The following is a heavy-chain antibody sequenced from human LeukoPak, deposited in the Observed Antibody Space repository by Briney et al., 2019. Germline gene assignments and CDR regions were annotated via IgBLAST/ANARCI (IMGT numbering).Heavy chain of an antibody. CDR3: ARVAGTFGSIQHIPH. CDR1: GGSISSGDYY. CDR2: IYYSGST. J-gene: IGHJ4*02. D-gene: IGHD6-19*01. Sequence: PSQTLSLTCTVSGGSISSGDYYWSWIRQPPGKGLEWIGYIYYSGSTYYNPSLKSRVTISVDTSKNQFSLKLSSVTAADTAVYYCARVAGTFGSIQHIPHWGQGTLVTVSS. V-gene: IGHV4-30-4*01.